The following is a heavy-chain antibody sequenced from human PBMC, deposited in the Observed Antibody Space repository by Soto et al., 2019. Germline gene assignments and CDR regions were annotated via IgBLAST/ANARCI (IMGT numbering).Heavy chain of an antibody. Sequence: SQTLSLTCAISGDSVSGNSAAWNLIRQSPSRGLEWLGRTYYRSKWYNDYAVSVKSRITINPDTSKNQFSLQLNSVTPEDTAVYYCARGRAAAFNWFDPWGQGTLVTSPQ. D-gene: IGHD6-13*01. CDR2: TYYRSKWYN. V-gene: IGHV6-1*01. CDR1: GDSVSGNSAA. J-gene: IGHJ5*02. CDR3: ARGRAAAFNWFDP.